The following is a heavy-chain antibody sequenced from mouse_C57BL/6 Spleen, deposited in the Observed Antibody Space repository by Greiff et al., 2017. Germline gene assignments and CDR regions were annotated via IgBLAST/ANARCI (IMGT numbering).Heavy chain of an antibody. Sequence: QVTLKVCGPGILQPSQTLSLTCSFSGFSLSTFGMGVGWIRQPSGKGLEWLAHIWWDDDKYYNPALKSRLTISKDTSKNQVFLKIANVDTADTATYYCARMIPLNYYGSSHWYFDVWGTGTTVTVSS. CDR2: IWWDDDK. CDR3: ARMIPLNYYGSSHWYFDV. CDR1: GFSLSTFGMG. J-gene: IGHJ1*03. D-gene: IGHD1-1*01. V-gene: IGHV8-8*01.